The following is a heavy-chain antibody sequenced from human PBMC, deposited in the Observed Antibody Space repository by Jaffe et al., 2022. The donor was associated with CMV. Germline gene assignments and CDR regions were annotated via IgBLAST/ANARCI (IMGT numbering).Heavy chain of an antibody. CDR3: ATPLPALTTYYYDSSDAFDI. D-gene: IGHD3-22*01. CDR1: GYTLTELS. CDR2: FDPEDGET. V-gene: IGHV1-24*01. Sequence: QVQLVQSGAEVKKPGASVKVSCKVSGYTLTELSMHWVRQAPGKGLEWMGGFDPEDGETIYAQKFQGRVTMTEDTSTDTAYMELSSLRSEDTAVYYCATPLPALTTYYYDSSDAFDIWGQGTMVTVSS. J-gene: IGHJ3*02.